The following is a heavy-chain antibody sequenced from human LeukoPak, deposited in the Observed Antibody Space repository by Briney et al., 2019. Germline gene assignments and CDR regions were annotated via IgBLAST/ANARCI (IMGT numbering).Heavy chain of an antibody. CDR3: ARDRYYDSSGYWGFDP. CDR2: INSDGSST. V-gene: IGHV3-74*01. Sequence: GGSLRLSCAASGFTFSSYWMHWVRHAPGKGLVWVSRINSDGSSTSYADSVKGPFTISRDNAKNTLYLQMNSLRAEDTAVYYCARDRYYDSSGYWGFDPWGQGTLVTVSS. CDR1: GFTFSSYW. D-gene: IGHD3-22*01. J-gene: IGHJ5*02.